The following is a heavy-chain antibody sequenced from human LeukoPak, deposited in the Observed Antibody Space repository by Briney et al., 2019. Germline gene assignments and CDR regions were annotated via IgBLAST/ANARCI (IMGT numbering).Heavy chain of an antibody. D-gene: IGHD1-26*01. CDR2: ITSSGGST. Sequence: PGGSLRLSCAASGFTFSSYAMIWVRQAPGKGLEWVSTITSSGGSTYYADSVKGRFTISRDNSKNTLYLQMSSLIAEDTAIYFCAKLVSGSYRYFHYWGQGTLVTVSS. CDR1: GFTFSSYA. CDR3: AKLVSGSYRYFHY. J-gene: IGHJ4*02. V-gene: IGHV3-23*01.